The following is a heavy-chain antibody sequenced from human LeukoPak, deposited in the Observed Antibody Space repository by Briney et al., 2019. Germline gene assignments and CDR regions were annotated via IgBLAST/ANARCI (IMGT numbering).Heavy chain of an antibody. CDR1: GYTFTGYY. CDR3: ARRGRAELPAAMSYFDY. Sequence: VASVKVSCKASGYTFTGYYMHWVRQAPGQGLEWMGWINPNSGGTNYAQKFQGRVTMTRDTSISTAYMELSRLRSDDTAVYYCARRGRAELPAAMSYFDYWGQGTLVTVSS. D-gene: IGHD2-2*01. CDR2: INPNSGGT. V-gene: IGHV1-2*02. J-gene: IGHJ4*02.